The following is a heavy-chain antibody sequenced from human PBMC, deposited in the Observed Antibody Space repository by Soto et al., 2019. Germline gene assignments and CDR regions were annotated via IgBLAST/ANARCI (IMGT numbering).Heavy chain of an antibody. Sequence: SETLSLTCTVSGGSISSYYWSWIRQPPGKGLEWIGYIYYIGSTNYNPSLKSRVTISVDTSENQFSLKVSSGTAADTAVYYCARIGGYHGPLDYWGQGTPVTVSS. D-gene: IGHD3-16*02. J-gene: IGHJ4*02. CDR2: IYYIGST. V-gene: IGHV4-59*01. CDR3: ARIGGYHGPLDY. CDR1: GGSISSYY.